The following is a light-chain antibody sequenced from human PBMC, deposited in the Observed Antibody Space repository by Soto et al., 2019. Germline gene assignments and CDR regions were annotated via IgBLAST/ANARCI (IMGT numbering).Light chain of an antibody. CDR3: QEYNGRSS. J-gene: IGKJ1*01. CDR2: RTS. CDR1: QNVAGD. Sequence: RVTTQSPATLSVSPGERATLSCRASQNVAGDLAWYQQKPGQAPRLLIYRTSTRATGIPARFSGSGSGTEFTLTISSLQSEDLAVYYCQEYNGRSSFGQGTKVEIK. V-gene: IGKV3-15*01.